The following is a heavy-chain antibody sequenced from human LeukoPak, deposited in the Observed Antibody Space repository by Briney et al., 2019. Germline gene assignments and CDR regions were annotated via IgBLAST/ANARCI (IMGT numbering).Heavy chain of an antibody. V-gene: IGHV3-7*01. Sequence: QSGGSLRLSCAAAGFTFSSYAMSWVRQAPVKGLEWVANIKQDGSEKYYVDSVKGRFTISRDNAKNSLYLQMNSLRAEDTAVYYCARWTYDSTLGDYWGQGTLVTVSS. CDR3: ARWTYDSTLGDY. D-gene: IGHD3-22*01. CDR1: GFTFSSYA. CDR2: IKQDGSEK. J-gene: IGHJ4*02.